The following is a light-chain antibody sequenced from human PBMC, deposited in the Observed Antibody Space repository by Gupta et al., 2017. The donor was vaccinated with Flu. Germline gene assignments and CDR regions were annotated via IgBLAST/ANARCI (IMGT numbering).Light chain of an antibody. CDR2: ENN. CDR3: GTWDSSLSAWV. J-gene: IGLJ3*02. V-gene: IGLV1-51*02. CDR1: SSNIGNNY. Sequence: QSVLTQPLSVSAAPGQKVTISCSGSSSNIGNNYVSWYQQLPGKAPKLLIYENNKRPSGIPDRFSGSKSGTSATLGITGLQTGDEADYYCGTWDSSLSAWVFGGGTKLTVL.